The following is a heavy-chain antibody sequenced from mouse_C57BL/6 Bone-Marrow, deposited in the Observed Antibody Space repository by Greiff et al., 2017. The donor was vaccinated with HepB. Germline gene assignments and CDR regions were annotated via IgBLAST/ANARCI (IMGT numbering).Heavy chain of an antibody. D-gene: IGHD1-1*01. J-gene: IGHJ4*01. Sequence: EVKLEESGGGLVKPGGSLKLSCAASGFTFSSYAMSWVRQTPEKRLEWVATISDGGSYTYYPDNVKGRFTISRDNAKNNLYLQMSHLKSEDTAMYYCAKYGSRNAMDYWGQGTSVTVSS. CDR3: AKYGSRNAMDY. CDR2: ISDGGSYT. CDR1: GFTFSSYA. V-gene: IGHV5-4*03.